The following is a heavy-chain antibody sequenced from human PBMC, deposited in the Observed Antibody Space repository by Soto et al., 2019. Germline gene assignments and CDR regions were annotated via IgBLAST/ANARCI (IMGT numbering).Heavy chain of an antibody. CDR2: INHSGST. Sequence: SETLSLTCAVYGGSFSGYYWSWIRQPPGKGLEWIGEINHSGSTNYNPSLKSRVTISVDTSKNQFSLKLSSVTAADTAVYYCARGTTVTTGRLYLDAFDIWGQGTMVTVSS. D-gene: IGHD4-17*01. J-gene: IGHJ3*02. CDR3: ARGTTVTTGRLYLDAFDI. CDR1: GGSFSGYY. V-gene: IGHV4-34*01.